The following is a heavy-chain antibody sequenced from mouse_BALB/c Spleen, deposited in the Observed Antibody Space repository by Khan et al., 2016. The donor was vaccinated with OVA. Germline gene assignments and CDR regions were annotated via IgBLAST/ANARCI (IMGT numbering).Heavy chain of an antibody. Sequence: VQLKESGAELVKPGASVKLSCTASGFNIKDTYMHWVKQRPEQGLEWIGRIDPANGNTKYDPKFQGKATITADTSSNTAYLQLSSLTSEDTAVYDCARGLRYFDVWGAGTTVTVSS. D-gene: IGHD2-4*01. CDR3: ARGLRYFDV. V-gene: IGHV14-3*02. J-gene: IGHJ1*01. CDR1: GFNIKDTY. CDR2: IDPANGNT.